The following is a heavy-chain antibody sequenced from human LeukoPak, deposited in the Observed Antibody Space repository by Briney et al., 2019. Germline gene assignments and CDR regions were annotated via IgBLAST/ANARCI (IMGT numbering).Heavy chain of an antibody. Sequence: GGSLRLSCAASGFTFSSYSMNWVRQAPGKGLEWVASISSSSSYIYYADSVKGRFTISRDNSKNTLYLQMNSLRAEDTAVYYCARGGPYDSSGYYSSSDYWGQGTLVTVSS. CDR1: GFTFSSYS. V-gene: IGHV3-21*04. CDR3: ARGGPYDSSGYYSSSDY. D-gene: IGHD3-22*01. CDR2: ISSSSSYI. J-gene: IGHJ4*02.